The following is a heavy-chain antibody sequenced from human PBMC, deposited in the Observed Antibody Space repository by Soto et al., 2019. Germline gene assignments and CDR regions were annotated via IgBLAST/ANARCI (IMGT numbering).Heavy chain of an antibody. D-gene: IGHD1-1*01. CDR2: ISVYNGNT. CDR1: GYTFTSYG. Sequence: QVQLVQSGTEVKKLGASVKVSCKASGYTFTSYGISWVRQAPGQGLEWMGWISVYNGNTKYAQKLQGRVTITTDTYTSTAYMELRSLRSDDTAVYYCARDWYIGTTMDAWGQGTTVTVSS. J-gene: IGHJ6*02. V-gene: IGHV1-18*04. CDR3: ARDWYIGTTMDA.